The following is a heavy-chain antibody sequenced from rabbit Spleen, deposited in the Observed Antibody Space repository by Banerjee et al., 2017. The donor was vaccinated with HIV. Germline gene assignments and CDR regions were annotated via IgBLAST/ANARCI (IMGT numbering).Heavy chain of an antibody. CDR1: GFSFSSTYY. Sequence: QEQLEESGGGLVKPEGSLTLTCTASGFSFSSTYYICWVHQAPGKGLEWIGCIYIGDGSTWYASWVNGRFTISRSTSLNTVDLKMTSLTAADTATYFCARDLVAVIGWNFRLWGQGTLVTVS. CDR2: IYIGDGST. J-gene: IGHJ4*01. CDR3: ARDLVAVIGWNFRL. D-gene: IGHD5-1*01. V-gene: IGHV1S43*01.